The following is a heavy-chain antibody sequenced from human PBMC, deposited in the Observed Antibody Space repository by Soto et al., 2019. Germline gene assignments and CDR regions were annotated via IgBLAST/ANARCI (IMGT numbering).Heavy chain of an antibody. V-gene: IGHV3-30*18. CDR2: ISCDGSSK. D-gene: IGHD3-10*01. Sequence: GGSLRLSCAASGFTFSSYGMHWVRQAPGKGLEWVSVISCDGSSKYYADSVKGRFTISRDNSKNTLYLQMNSLRAEDTAVYYCAKDYGSGDTYYYYGIDVWGQGTTVTVSS. CDR1: GFTFSSYG. J-gene: IGHJ6*02. CDR3: AKDYGSGDTYYYYGIDV.